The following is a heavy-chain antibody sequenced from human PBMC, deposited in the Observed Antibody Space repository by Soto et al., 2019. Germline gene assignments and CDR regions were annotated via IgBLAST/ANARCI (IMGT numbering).Heavy chain of an antibody. CDR2: IYWDDDQ. CDR3: VHKRDVSRGFKS. CDR1: GFSFSINGVA. J-gene: IGHJ5*01. V-gene: IGHV2-5*02. Sequence: QITLKESGPTLVKPTQTLTLTCTFSGFSFSINGVAVGWIRQPPGQALEWLALIYWDDDQRYNPSLKNRLTITKDTSRNQVVLTMTNMDPVDTATYYCVHKRDVSRGFKSWGQGTLVTVSS.